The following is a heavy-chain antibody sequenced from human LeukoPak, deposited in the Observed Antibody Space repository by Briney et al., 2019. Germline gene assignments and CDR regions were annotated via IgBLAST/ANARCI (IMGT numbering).Heavy chain of an antibody. CDR1: GGSISSGGYY. V-gene: IGHV4-30-2*01. D-gene: IGHD6-13*01. J-gene: IGHJ4*02. CDR3: ARGLSDHMSRFFSSSWYFDY. CDR2: IYHSGST. Sequence: SETLSLTCTVSGGSISSGGYYWSWIRQPPGKGLEWIGYIYHSGSTYYNPSLKSRVTISVDRSKNQFSLKLSSVTAADTAVYYCARGLSDHMSRFFSSSWYFDYWGQGTLVTVSS.